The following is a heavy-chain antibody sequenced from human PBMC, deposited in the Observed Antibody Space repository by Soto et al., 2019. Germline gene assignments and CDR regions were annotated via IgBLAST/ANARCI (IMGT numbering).Heavy chain of an antibody. J-gene: IGHJ6*02. Sequence: EVQLLESGGGLVQPGGSLRLSCAASGFTFSSYAMSWVRQAPGKGLEWVSAISGSGGSTYYADCVKGRFTIARDNSKNMLLLQMNSLMAEDAAGYSGGKYPNYYYYGGMDVWGQGTTVTVSS. CDR1: GFTFSSYA. D-gene: IGHD2-2*01. CDR2: ISGSGGST. CDR3: GKYPNYYYYGGMDV. V-gene: IGHV3-23*01.